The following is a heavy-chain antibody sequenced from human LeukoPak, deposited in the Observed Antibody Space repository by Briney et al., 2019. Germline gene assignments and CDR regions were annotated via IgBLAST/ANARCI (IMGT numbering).Heavy chain of an antibody. D-gene: IGHD6-13*01. CDR2: IYPGDSDT. J-gene: IGHJ5*02. Sequence: GESLKISCKGSGYSFTSYWIGWVRQMPGKGLEWMGIIYPGDSDTRYSPSFQGQVTISADKSISTAYLQWSSLKASDTAIYYCARRSSSWYGSDLFDPWDQGTLVTVSS. V-gene: IGHV5-51*01. CDR1: GYSFTSYW. CDR3: ARRSSSWYGSDLFDP.